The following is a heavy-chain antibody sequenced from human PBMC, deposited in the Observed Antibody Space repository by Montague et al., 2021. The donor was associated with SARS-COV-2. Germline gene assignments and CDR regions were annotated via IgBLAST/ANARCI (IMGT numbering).Heavy chain of an antibody. V-gene: IGHV3-48*03. D-gene: IGHD3-16*02. CDR1: RFTFSNYD. Sequence: SLRLSCAASRFTFSNYDMNWVRQAPGKGLEWISYISTSAYTTSYAGSVKGRFTISRDNGKNSLYLQMNSLRVEDTAVYYCTRDYRSIVGDGLDIWGQGTKVTVSS. CDR3: TRDYRSIVGDGLDI. CDR2: ISTSAYTT. J-gene: IGHJ3*02.